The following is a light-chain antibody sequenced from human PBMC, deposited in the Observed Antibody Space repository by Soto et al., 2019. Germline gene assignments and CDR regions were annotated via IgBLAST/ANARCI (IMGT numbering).Light chain of an antibody. CDR1: QTTNIY. V-gene: IGKV1-39*01. J-gene: IGKJ2*01. CDR3: QQTYFFPYT. CDR2: ATS. Sequence: DIQMTQSPSSLSASVGDRVTVTCRASQTTNIYLNWYQQRPGKAPKLLIFATSSLESGVPSRFSGRGSGTDFTLTINSLQPEDFATYYCQQTYFFPYTFGQGTKVE.